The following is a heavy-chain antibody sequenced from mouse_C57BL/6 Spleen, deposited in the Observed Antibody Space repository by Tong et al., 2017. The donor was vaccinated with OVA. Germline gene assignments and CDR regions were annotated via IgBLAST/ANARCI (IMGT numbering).Heavy chain of an antibody. CDR1: GYTFTSYW. J-gene: IGHJ2*01. Sequence: QVQLQQPGAELVRPGVSVKLSCKASGYTFTSYWMHWVKQRPGQGLEWIGAIYPGNSDTSYNQKFKGKATLTVDKSSSTAYMQLNSLTSEDSAVYYCARGERYFAYWGQGTTLTVSS. CDR3: ARGERYFAY. V-gene: IGHV1-87*01. CDR2: IYPGNSDT.